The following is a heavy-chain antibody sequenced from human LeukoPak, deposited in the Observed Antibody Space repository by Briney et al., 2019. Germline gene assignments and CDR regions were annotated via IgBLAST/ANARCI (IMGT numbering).Heavy chain of an antibody. Sequence: PGGSLRLSCAASGFTFSRCSMNWVRQAPGKGLEWVSYISSSSSSTRYYADSVKGRFTISRDNAKKSLFLQMNSLRDEDTAVYYCAADILTQADAFDIWGQGTVVTVSS. J-gene: IGHJ3*02. CDR2: ISSSSSSTR. CDR3: AADILTQADAFDI. D-gene: IGHD3-9*01. V-gene: IGHV3-48*02. CDR1: GFTFSRCS.